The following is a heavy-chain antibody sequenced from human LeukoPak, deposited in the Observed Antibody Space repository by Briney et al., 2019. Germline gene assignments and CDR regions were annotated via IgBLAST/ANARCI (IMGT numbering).Heavy chain of an antibody. CDR3: ARGDILTGYYSNWYFDL. CDR2: INHSGST. J-gene: IGHJ2*01. Sequence: SETLSLTCTVSGGSISSYYWSWIRQPPGKGLERIGEINHSGSTNYNPSLKSRVTISVDTSKNQFSLKLSSVTAADTAVYYCARGDILTGYYSNWYFDLWGRGTLVTVSS. D-gene: IGHD3-9*01. V-gene: IGHV4-34*01. CDR1: GGSISSYY.